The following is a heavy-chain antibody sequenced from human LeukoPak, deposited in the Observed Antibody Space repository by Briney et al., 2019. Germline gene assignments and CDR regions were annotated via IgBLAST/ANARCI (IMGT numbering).Heavy chain of an antibody. CDR1: GYSISSGYY. J-gene: IGHJ4*02. V-gene: IGHV4-38-2*02. D-gene: IGHD6-13*01. CDR3: ATAGSWQGALDY. Sequence: PSETLSLTCTVSGYSISSGYYWGWIRQPPGKGLEWIGSIYHSGSTYYNPSLKSRVTISVDTSKNQFSLKLSSVTAADTAMYYCATAGSWQGALDYWGQGTLVTVSS. CDR2: IYHSGST.